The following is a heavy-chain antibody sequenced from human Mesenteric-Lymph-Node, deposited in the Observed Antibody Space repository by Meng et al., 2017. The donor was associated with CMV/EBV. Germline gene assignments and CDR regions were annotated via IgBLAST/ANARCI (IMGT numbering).Heavy chain of an antibody. V-gene: IGHV1-69*02. CDR1: GGTFSSYK. CDR2: IIPILGMA. J-gene: IGHJ3*02. Sequence: SVKVSCKASGGTFSSYKISWVRQAPGQGLEWMGRIIPILGMANNVQKFQGRVTITADKSTSTAYMELSSLRSEYTAVYYCTTNELLGGNAFDIWGQGTMVTVSS. CDR3: TTNELLGGNAFDI. D-gene: IGHD1-26*01.